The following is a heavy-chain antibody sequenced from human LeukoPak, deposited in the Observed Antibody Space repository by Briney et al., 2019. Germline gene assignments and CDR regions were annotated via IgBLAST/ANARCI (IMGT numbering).Heavy chain of an antibody. V-gene: IGHV1-2*02. CDR2: INPTSGGT. J-gene: IGHJ5*02. CDR3: AGCIAAAGPGGWSDR. D-gene: IGHD6-13*01. CDR1: GYTVTAYS. Sequence: ASVKLSRAVSGYTVTAYSMHRVRQAPGQGLEWVGCINPTSGGTNYAQKFQGRVTMTRDTSISTAYMELRRLRSDDTAVYYCAGCIAAAGPGGWSDRWGQATLATAPS.